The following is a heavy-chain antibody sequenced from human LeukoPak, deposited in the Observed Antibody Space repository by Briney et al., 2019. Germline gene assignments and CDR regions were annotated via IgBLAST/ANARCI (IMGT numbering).Heavy chain of an antibody. CDR1: GGSISSYY. Sequence: KPSETLSLTCTVSGGSISSYYWSWIRQPPGKGLEWIGYIYYSGSTNYNPSLKSRVTISVDTSKNQFSLKLSSVTAADTAVYYCAGGAARRVIDYWGQGTLVTVSS. V-gene: IGHV4-59*01. CDR3: AGGAARRVIDY. D-gene: IGHD6-6*01. CDR2: IYYSGST. J-gene: IGHJ4*02.